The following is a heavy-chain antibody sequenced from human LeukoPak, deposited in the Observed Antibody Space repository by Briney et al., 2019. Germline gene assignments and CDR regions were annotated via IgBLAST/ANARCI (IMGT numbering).Heavy chain of an antibody. Sequence: SETLSLTCTVSGGSISSGGYYWSWIRQHPGKGLEWIGYIYYSGSTYYNPSLKSRVTISVDTSKNQFSLKLSSVTAADTAVYYCARAGRSGLIGRYDYWGQGTLVTVSS. V-gene: IGHV4-31*03. CDR3: ARAGRSGLIGRYDY. D-gene: IGHD3-16*02. CDR1: GGSISSGGYY. J-gene: IGHJ4*02. CDR2: IYYSGST.